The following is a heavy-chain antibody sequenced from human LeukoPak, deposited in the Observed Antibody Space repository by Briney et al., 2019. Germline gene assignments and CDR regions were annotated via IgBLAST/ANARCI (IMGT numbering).Heavy chain of an antibody. CDR3: AKGLGYCSGGSCYPLGAIDY. CDR1: GFTFSSYA. J-gene: IGHJ4*02. CDR2: ISGSGGST. Sequence: GGSLRLSCAASGFTFSSYAMSWVRQAPGKGLEWVSAISGSGGSTYYADSVKGRFTISRDNSKYTLYLQMNSLRAEDTAVYYCAKGLGYCSGGSCYPLGAIDYWRQGTLVSVSS. V-gene: IGHV3-23*01. D-gene: IGHD2-15*01.